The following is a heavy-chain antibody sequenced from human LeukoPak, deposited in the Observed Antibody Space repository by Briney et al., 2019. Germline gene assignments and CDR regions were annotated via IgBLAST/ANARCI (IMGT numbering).Heavy chain of an antibody. V-gene: IGHV1-69*06. D-gene: IGHD2-2*01. CDR1: GGTFISYA. CDR3: ARERTLRDWFDP. Sequence: SVKVSCKASGGTFISYAISWVRQAPGQGLEWMGGIIPIFGTANYAQKFQGRVTITADRSTSTAYMELSSLRSEDTAVYYCARERTLRDWFDPWGQGTLVTVSS. J-gene: IGHJ5*02. CDR2: IIPIFGTA.